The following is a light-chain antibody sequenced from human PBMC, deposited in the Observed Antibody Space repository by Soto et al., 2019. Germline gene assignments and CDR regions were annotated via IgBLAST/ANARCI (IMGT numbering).Light chain of an antibody. J-gene: IGKJ1*01. CDR3: QQYGTSPWT. V-gene: IGKV3-20*01. Sequence: EIVLTQSPGTLSLFPGERATLSCRATQSVSSNYLAWYQQKPGQAPSLLIYIASSRATGIPDRFSGSGSGTDFTLTISRLEPEDCAVYYCQQYGTSPWTFGQGTKVEIK. CDR2: IAS. CDR1: QSVSSNY.